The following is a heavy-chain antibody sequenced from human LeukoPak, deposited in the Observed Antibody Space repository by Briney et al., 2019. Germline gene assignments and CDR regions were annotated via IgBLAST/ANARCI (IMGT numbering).Heavy chain of an antibody. V-gene: IGHV4-34*01. D-gene: IGHD5-24*01. CDR2: INHSGST. J-gene: IGHJ6*03. Sequence: SSETLSLTCAVYGGSFSGYYWSWIRQPPGKGLEWIGEINHSGSTNYNPSLKSRVTISVDTSKNQFSLNLSSVTAADTAVYYCARSEIYYYYMDVWGKGTTVTISS. CDR3: ARSEIYYYYMDV. CDR1: GGSFSGYY.